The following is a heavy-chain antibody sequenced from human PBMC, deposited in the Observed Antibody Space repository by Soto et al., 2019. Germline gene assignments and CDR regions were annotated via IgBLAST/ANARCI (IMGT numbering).Heavy chain of an antibody. D-gene: IGHD1-1*01. CDR3: ARGATGGTDYYYGMDV. J-gene: IGHJ6*02. CDR2: IIPIFGTA. CDR1: GGTFSSYA. Sequence: QVQLVQSGAEVTKPGSSVKVSCKASGGTFSSYAISWVRQSPGQWLEWMGGIIPIFGTANYAQKFKGRVTITADKSTSTADMELSSLIYEDTAVDYCARGATGGTDYYYGMDVWGQGTTVTVSS. V-gene: IGHV1-69*06.